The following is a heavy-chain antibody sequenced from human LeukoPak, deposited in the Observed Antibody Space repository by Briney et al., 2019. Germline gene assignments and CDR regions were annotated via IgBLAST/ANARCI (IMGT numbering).Heavy chain of an antibody. CDR3: ARASLPPYYGGTYYYYMDV. J-gene: IGHJ6*03. D-gene: IGHD3-16*01. CDR2: IYTSGST. Sequence: SETLSLTXTVSGGSISSYYWSWIRQPAGKGLEWIGRIYTSGSTNYNPSLKGRVTMSVDTSKNQFSLKLSSVTAADTAVYYCARASLPPYYGGTYYYYMDVWGKGTTVTVSS. V-gene: IGHV4-4*07. CDR1: GGSISSYY.